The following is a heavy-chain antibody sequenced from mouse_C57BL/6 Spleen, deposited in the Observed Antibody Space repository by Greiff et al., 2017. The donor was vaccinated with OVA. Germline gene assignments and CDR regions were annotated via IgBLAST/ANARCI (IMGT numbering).Heavy chain of an antibody. Sequence: DVQLVESEGGLVQPGSSMKLSCTASGFTFSDYYMAWVRQVPEKGLEWVANINYDGSSTYYLDSLKSRFIISRDNAKNILYLQMSSLKSEDTATYYCARYGSSFYYFDYWGQGTTLTVSS. J-gene: IGHJ2*01. CDR2: INYDGSST. CDR1: GFTFSDYY. D-gene: IGHD1-1*01. V-gene: IGHV5-16*01. CDR3: ARYGSSFYYFDY.